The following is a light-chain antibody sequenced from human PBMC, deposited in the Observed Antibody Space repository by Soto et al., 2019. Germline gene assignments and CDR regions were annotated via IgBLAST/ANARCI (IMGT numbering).Light chain of an antibody. CDR2: EVS. Sequence: QSVLTQPPSASGTPGQTVTISCSGTSSDVGGYKYVSWYQQHPGKAPKLMIYEVSNRPSGVSNRFSGSKSGNTASLTISGLQAEDEADYYCSSYTSTTKVFGGGTKVTVL. CDR3: SSYTSTTKV. J-gene: IGLJ2*01. CDR1: SSDVGGYKY. V-gene: IGLV2-14*01.